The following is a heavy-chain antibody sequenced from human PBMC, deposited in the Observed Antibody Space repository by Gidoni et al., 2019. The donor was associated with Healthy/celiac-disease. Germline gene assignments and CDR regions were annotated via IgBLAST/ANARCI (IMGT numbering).Heavy chain of an antibody. CDR3: ARHRMKEAGELGYYYYGMDV. D-gene: IGHD1-7*01. J-gene: IGHJ6*02. CDR2: IYPGDSEP. CDR1: AYSFTSYS. V-gene: IGHV5-51*01. Sequence: EAQLLQSGAEVKTPGQSLKISCTGSAYSFTSYSIGWVRQMPGNGLEWMGIIYPGDSEPRYSPSFQGQVTISADKSISTAYLQWSSLKASDTAMYYCARHRMKEAGELGYYYYGMDVWGQGTTVTVSS.